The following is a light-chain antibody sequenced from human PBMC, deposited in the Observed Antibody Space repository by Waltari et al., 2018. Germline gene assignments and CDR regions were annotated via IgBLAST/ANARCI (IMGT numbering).Light chain of an antibody. V-gene: IGKV3-20*01. Sequence: EIVLTQSPGTLSLSPGERATLSCRASQSIIKYLAWHQKKPGQAPRLLIYHTSIRAAGIPDRFSGSGSGTDFSLFISRLEPEDFAVYYCQHYVSLPATFGQGTKVEIK. CDR2: HTS. CDR1: QSIIKY. CDR3: QHYVSLPAT. J-gene: IGKJ1*01.